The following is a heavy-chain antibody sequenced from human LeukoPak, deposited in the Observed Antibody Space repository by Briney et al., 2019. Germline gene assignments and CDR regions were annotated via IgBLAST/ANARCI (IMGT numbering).Heavy chain of an antibody. J-gene: IGHJ4*02. D-gene: IGHD6-13*01. Sequence: PGGSLRLSCAASGFTFSSYGMHWVRQAPGKGLEWVAFIRYDGSNKYYADSVKGRFTISRDNAKNLLYLQMNSLRTEDTAVYYCSRVGPGGAGAFDYWGQGTLVTVSS. V-gene: IGHV3-30*02. CDR1: GFTFSSYG. CDR3: SRVGPGGAGAFDY. CDR2: IRYDGSNK.